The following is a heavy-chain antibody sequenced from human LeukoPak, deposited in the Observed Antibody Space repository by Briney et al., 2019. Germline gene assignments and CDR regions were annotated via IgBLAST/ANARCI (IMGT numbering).Heavy chain of an antibody. J-gene: IGHJ5*02. CDR2: MNPKSGNT. D-gene: IGHD2-15*01. Sequence: GASVKVSCKASGYTFTNYDINWVRQATGQGPEWMGWMNPKSGNTGYAQKFQGRVTMTRSTSISTAYMELSSLRSDDTAVYYCARDQDIVVVVAALRQREMGGFDPWGQGTLVTVSS. CDR1: GYTFTNYD. CDR3: ARDQDIVVVVAALRQREMGGFDP. V-gene: IGHV1-8*01.